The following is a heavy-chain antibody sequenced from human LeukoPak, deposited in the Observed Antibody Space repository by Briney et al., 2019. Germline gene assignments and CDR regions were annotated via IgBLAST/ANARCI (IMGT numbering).Heavy chain of an antibody. J-gene: IGHJ4*02. CDR3: TTLSGSSDT. V-gene: IGHV3-15*01. CDR2: IKSKTDGGTT. Sequence: GGSLRLSCPVSGFTFSNAWMSWVRQAPGKGLEWVGRIKSKTDGGTTDYAAPVKDRFTISRDDSKNTLYLQMYSLKTEDTAVYYCTTLSGSSDTWGQGTLVTVSS. D-gene: IGHD1-26*01. CDR1: GFTFSNAW.